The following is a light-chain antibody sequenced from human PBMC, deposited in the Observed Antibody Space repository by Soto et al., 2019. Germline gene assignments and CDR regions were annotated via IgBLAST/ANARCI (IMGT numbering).Light chain of an antibody. CDR2: EVN. J-gene: IGLJ1*01. CDR3: SSYTSSSTPSG. V-gene: IGLV2-14*01. Sequence: QSALTQPASVSGSPGQSITISCTGTSSDVGGYNYVSWYQQHPGKAPKLMIYEVNNRPSGVSNPFSGSKSGNTASLTISGLQAEDEADYYCSSYTSSSTPSGFGTGTKVTVL. CDR1: SSDVGGYNY.